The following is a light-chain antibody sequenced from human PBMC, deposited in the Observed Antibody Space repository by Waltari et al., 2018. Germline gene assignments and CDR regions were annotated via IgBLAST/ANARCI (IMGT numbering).Light chain of an antibody. Sequence: QSVLTQPPSVSGAPGQRVTISCTGSNSNIGAGYDVHWYQQLPTKAPKPLIFANPNRPSGSPDRFSGSRSGPSASLTITGLQAEDEADYYCQSYESSLSHSVFGTGTKVSVL. V-gene: IGLV1-40*01. CDR2: ANP. CDR3: QSYESSLSHSV. J-gene: IGLJ1*01. CDR1: NSNIGAGYD.